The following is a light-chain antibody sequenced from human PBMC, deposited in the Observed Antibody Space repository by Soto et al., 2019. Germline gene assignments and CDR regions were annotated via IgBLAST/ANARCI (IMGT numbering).Light chain of an antibody. J-gene: IGKJ5*01. CDR1: QTINTY. Sequence: DMKMTQSPSSLSASVGDRVTITCRASQTINTYLNWYQQKSGKAPKLLINAAFRLQSGVPSRFSGSGSGTDFTLTISSLHPEDSAIYFCQQSYDSPTFGQGTRLEIK. CDR3: QQSYDSPT. CDR2: AAF. V-gene: IGKV1-39*01.